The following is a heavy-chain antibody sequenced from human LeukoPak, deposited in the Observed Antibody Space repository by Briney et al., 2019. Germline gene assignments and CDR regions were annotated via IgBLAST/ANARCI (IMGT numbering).Heavy chain of an antibody. CDR2: ISAYNGNT. Sequence: ASVKVSCKASGYTFTSYGISWVRQAPGQGLEWMGWISAYNGNTNYAQKLQGRVTMTTDTSTSTAYMELSSLRSEDTAVYYCATELEYSSSSSFDYWGQGTLVTVSS. CDR1: GYTFTSYG. J-gene: IGHJ4*02. V-gene: IGHV1-18*01. D-gene: IGHD6-6*01. CDR3: ATELEYSSSSSFDY.